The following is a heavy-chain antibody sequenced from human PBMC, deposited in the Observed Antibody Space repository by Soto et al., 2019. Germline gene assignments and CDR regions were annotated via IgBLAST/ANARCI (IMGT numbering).Heavy chain of an antibody. CDR2: VYQTGAS. Sequence: QVQLQESGPGLVEPSQTLSLVCSVSGDPLSYGGYCWSCVRQSPGKALEWIGFVYQTGASYYHPSHGSLVTMAVDRSKNEVSLKLTSLSAADSVTYYCAIDGHSSWVWLDPWCDGILVSVFS. D-gene: IGHD2-15*01. CDR3: AIDGHSSWVWLDP. J-gene: IGHJ5*02. V-gene: IGHV4-31*01. CDR1: GDPLSYGGYC.